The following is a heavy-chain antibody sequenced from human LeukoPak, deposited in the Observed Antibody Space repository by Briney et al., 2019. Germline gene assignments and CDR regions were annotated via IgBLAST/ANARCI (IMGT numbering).Heavy chain of an antibody. CDR2: INPSVGTT. Sequence: ASVKVSCKASGYTFTRHSIHWVRQAPGQGLEWMGLINPSVGTTNYAQKFQGRVTMTRDTSTSTGYLELGSLRLEDTAVYYCVISGYDSAYYRDSWGQGTLVTVSS. CDR1: GYTFTRHS. V-gene: IGHV1-46*01. J-gene: IGHJ4*02. CDR3: VISGYDSAYYRDS. D-gene: IGHD1-26*01.